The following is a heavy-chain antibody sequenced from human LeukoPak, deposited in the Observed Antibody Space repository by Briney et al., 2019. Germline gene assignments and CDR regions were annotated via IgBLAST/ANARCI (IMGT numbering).Heavy chain of an antibody. J-gene: IGHJ6*03. CDR1: GFTFSSYG. CDR2: IRYDGSNK. CDR3: AKDAVWGSYVVYYYYMDV. Sequence: PGGSLRLSCAASGFTFSSYGMHWVRQAPGKGLEWVAFIRYDGSNKYYADSVKGRFTISRDNSKNTLYLQMNSLRAEDTAVYYCAKDAVWGSYVVYYYYMDVWGKGTTVTISS. D-gene: IGHD3-16*01. V-gene: IGHV3-30*02.